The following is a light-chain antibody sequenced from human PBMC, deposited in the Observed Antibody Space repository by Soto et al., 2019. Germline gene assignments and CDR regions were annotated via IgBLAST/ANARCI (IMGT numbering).Light chain of an antibody. CDR1: SSNIGAGYD. Sequence: QSVLTQPPSVSGAAGHRVTISCTGSSSNIGAGYDVHWYQQLPGTAPKLLIYGNSNRPSGVPDRFSGSKSGTSASLAITGLQAEDEADYYCQSYDSSLSALFGGGTKLTVL. J-gene: IGLJ3*02. V-gene: IGLV1-40*01. CDR3: QSYDSSLSAL. CDR2: GNS.